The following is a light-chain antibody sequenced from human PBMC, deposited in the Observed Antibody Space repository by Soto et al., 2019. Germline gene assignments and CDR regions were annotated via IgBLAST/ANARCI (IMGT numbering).Light chain of an antibody. CDR2: AAS. J-gene: IGKJ2*02. CDR3: QKYNSAPRT. CDR1: QGISNY. V-gene: IGKV1-27*01. Sequence: DIQMTQSPSSLSASVGDRVTITCRAIQGISNYLAWYQQKPGKVPKLLIYAASTLQSGVPSRFSGSGSGTDFTLTSSSLQPEDVATYYCQKYNSAPRTFGQGTKLEIK.